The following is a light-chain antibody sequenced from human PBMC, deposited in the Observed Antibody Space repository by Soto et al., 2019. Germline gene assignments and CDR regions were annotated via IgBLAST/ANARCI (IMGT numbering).Light chain of an antibody. CDR3: QQYNKWPLFT. V-gene: IGKV3-15*01. CDR2: GAS. Sequence: EMIMTQSPATLSVSPGERATLSCRVSQSVSSNLAWYQQRPGRAPRLLIYGASTRATGIPARFSGSGSGTEFTLTISILQSEDFAIYYCQQYNKWPLFTFGPGTRVDFK. J-gene: IGKJ3*01. CDR1: QSVSSN.